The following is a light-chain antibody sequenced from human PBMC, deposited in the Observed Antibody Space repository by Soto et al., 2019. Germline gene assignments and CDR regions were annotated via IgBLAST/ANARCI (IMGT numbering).Light chain of an antibody. J-gene: IGLJ1*01. CDR3: SSYTSSSTRV. V-gene: IGLV2-14*01. Sequence: VLTQPASVSGSPGQSITISCTGTSSDVGGYNYVSWYQQHPGKAPKLMIYDVSNRPSGVFNRFSGSKSGNTASLTISGLQAEDEADYYCSSYTSSSTRVFGTGTKVTVL. CDR1: SSDVGGYNY. CDR2: DVS.